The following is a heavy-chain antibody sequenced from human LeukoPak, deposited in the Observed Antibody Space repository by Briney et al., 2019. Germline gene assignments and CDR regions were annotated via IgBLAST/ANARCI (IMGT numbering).Heavy chain of an antibody. CDR3: ARGPRFDY. CDR1: GSSISSGDYY. J-gene: IGHJ4*02. V-gene: IGHV4-30-4*01. Sequence: SETLSLTCTVSGSSISSGDYYWSWIRQPPGKSLEWIGYIYYSGSTYYNPSLKSRATISVDTSKNQFSLKLSSVTAADTAVYYCARGPRFDYWGQGTLVTVSS. CDR2: IYYSGST.